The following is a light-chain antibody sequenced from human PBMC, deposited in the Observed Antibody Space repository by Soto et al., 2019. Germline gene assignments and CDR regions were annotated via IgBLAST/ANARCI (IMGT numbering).Light chain of an antibody. CDR1: YSNIGAGYE. J-gene: IGLJ3*02. CDR3: QSYDSSLSGSGV. CDR2: GHN. V-gene: IGLV1-40*01. Sequence: QSVLTQPPSVSGAPGQRVTISCTGSYSNIGAGYEVHWYQQIPGTAPKLLISGHNNRPSGVPDRFFGSKSGTSASLTIIGLRAEDEADYYCQSYDSSLSGSGVFGGGTK.